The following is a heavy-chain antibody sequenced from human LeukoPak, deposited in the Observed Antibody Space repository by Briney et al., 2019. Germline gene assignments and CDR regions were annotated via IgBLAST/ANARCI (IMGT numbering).Heavy chain of an antibody. V-gene: IGHV3-48*01. J-gene: IGHJ5*02. CDR2: ISSSSTI. Sequence: GGSLRLSCAASGFTFSSYSMNWVRQAPGKGLEWVSYISSSSTIYYADSVKGRFTISRDNAKNSLYLQMNSLRAEDTAVYYCARTGENYYDSSGYFNWFDPWGQGTLVTVSS. CDR3: ARTGENYYDSSGYFNWFDP. D-gene: IGHD3-22*01. CDR1: GFTFSSYS.